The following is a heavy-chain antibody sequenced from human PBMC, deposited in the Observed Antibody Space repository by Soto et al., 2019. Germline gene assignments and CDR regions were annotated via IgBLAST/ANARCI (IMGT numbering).Heavy chain of an antibody. J-gene: IGHJ4*02. D-gene: IGHD6-6*01. Sequence: PGGSLRLSCAASGFTFSSYGMHWVRQAPGKGLEWVAVISYDGSNKYYADSVKGRFTISRDNSKNTLYLQMNSLRAEDTAVYYCEKGIRSSSAPCDYWGQGTLVTVSS. CDR2: ISYDGSNK. CDR1: GFTFSSYG. CDR3: EKGIRSSSAPCDY. V-gene: IGHV3-30*18.